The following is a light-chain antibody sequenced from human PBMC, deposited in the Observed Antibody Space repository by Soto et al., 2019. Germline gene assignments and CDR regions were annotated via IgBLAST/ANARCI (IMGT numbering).Light chain of an antibody. V-gene: IGLV1-44*01. J-gene: IGLJ1*01. CDR3: AAWDDSLNGQV. Sequence: QLVLTHPPSASGTPGQRVTISCSGSSSNIGSNTVNWYQQLPGTAPKLLIYSNNQRPSVVPDRFSGSKSGTSASLAISGLQSEDEADYYCAAWDDSLNGQVFGTGTKVTVL. CDR2: SNN. CDR1: SSNIGSNT.